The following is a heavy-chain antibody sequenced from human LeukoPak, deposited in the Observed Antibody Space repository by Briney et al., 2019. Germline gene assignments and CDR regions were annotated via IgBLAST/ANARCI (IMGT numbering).Heavy chain of an antibody. V-gene: IGHV1-69*02. J-gene: IGHJ4*02. CDR3: ARVIAVAGPYYFDY. CDR2: IIPILGVA. Sequence: SVKVSCKASVGTFSSYTISWVRQAPGQGLEWMGRIIPILGVANYAQKFQGRVTITADKSTSTAYMELSSLRSEDTAVHYCARVIAVAGPYYFDYWGQGTLVTVSS. D-gene: IGHD6-19*01. CDR1: VGTFSSYT.